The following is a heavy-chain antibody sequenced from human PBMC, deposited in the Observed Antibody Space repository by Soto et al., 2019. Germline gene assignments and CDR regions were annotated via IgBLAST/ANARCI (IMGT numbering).Heavy chain of an antibody. CDR2: IDPSDSYT. D-gene: IGHD3-3*01. J-gene: IGHJ4*02. CDR1: GYSFTSYW. Sequence: GESLKISCKGSGYSFTSYWISWVRQMPGKGLEWMGRIDPSDSYTNYSPYFQGHVTISADKSISTAYLQWSSLKASDTAMYYCARYPLYDFWSGYLDYWGQGTQVTVSS. V-gene: IGHV5-10-1*01. CDR3: ARYPLYDFWSGYLDY.